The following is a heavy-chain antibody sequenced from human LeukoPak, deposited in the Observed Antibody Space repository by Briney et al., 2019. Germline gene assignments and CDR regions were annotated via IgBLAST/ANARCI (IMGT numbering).Heavy chain of an antibody. J-gene: IGHJ5*02. Sequence: LSCAASTFTFSSYWMSWVRQAPGKGLEWVATIKDDGSEKYYVDSVSGRFTISRDNAKNSLYLQMNSLRAEDTAVYYCARRGTYQNSFYPWGQGTLVTVSS. CDR3: ARRGTYQNSFYP. CDR1: TFTFSSYW. CDR2: IKDDGSEK. D-gene: IGHD3-16*01. V-gene: IGHV3-7*01.